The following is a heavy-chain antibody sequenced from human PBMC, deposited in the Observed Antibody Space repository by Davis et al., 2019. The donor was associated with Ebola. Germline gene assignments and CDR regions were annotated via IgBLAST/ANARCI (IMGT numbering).Heavy chain of an antibody. D-gene: IGHD2-21*02. CDR3: ARDFCAGGCYHLFDP. J-gene: IGHJ5*02. Sequence: PGGSLRLSCAASGFTFSDYWMSWVRQAPGKGLESLGNIKQEGSETYSVDSVKGRFTISRDNAKNLLYLQMNSLRVDDTAVYYCARDFCAGGCYHLFDPRGQGTLVTVSP. V-gene: IGHV3-7*01. CDR1: GFTFSDYW. CDR2: IKQEGSET.